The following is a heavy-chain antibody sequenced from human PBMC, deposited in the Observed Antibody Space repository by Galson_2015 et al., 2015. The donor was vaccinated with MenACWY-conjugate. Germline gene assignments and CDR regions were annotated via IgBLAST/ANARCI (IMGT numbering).Heavy chain of an antibody. D-gene: IGHD6-13*01. J-gene: IGHJ3*02. V-gene: IGHV1-69*13. CDR2: IIPIFGTA. Sequence: SVKVSCKASGGTFSSYAISWVRQAPGQGLEWMGGIIPIFGTANYAQKFQGRVTITADESTSTAYMELSSLRSEDTAVYYCARGFHSSWGRPFDAFDIWGQGTMVTVSS. CDR3: ARGFHSSWGRPFDAFDI. CDR1: GGTFSSYA.